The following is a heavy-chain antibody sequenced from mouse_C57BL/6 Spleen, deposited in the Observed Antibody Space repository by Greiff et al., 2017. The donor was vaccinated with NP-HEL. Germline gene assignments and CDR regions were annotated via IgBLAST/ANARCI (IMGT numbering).Heavy chain of an antibody. Sequence: DVHLVESGGGLVKPGGSLKLSCAASGFTFSDYGMHWVRQAPEKGLEWVAYISSGSSTIYYADTVKGRFTISRDNAKNTLFLQMTSLRSEDTAMYYCARTRSYAMDYWGQGTSVTVSS. D-gene: IGHD1-1*01. J-gene: IGHJ4*01. CDR2: ISSGSSTI. V-gene: IGHV5-17*01. CDR1: GFTFSDYG. CDR3: ARTRSYAMDY.